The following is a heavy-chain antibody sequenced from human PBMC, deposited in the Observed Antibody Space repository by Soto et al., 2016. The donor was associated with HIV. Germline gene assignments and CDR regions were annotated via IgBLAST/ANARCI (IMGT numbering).Heavy chain of an antibody. V-gene: IGHV1-69*01. D-gene: IGHD5-12*01. J-gene: IGHJ6*03. CDR1: GYTFTGYY. Sequence: QVQLVQSGAEVKKPGASVKVSCKASGYTFTGYYMHWVRQAPGQGLEWMGGIIPIFGTANYAQKFQGRVTITADESTSTAYMELSSLRSEDTAVYYCARAEMATITGYYYYYYMDVWGKGTTVTVSS. CDR2: IIPIFGTA. CDR3: ARAEMATITGYYYYYYMDV.